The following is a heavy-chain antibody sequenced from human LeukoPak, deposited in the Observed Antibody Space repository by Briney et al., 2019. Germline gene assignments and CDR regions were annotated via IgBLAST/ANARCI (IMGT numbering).Heavy chain of an antibody. CDR1: GFTFSSYS. D-gene: IGHD7-27*01. V-gene: IGHV3-21*04. Sequence: GGSLRLSCAASGFTFSSYSMNWVRQAPGKGLEWVSSISSSSSYIYYADSVKGRFTISRDNSKNTLYLQMNSLRAEDTAIYYCAKYGSWGGDYFDYWGQGTLVTVSS. CDR3: AKYGSWGGDYFDY. CDR2: ISSSSSYI. J-gene: IGHJ4*02.